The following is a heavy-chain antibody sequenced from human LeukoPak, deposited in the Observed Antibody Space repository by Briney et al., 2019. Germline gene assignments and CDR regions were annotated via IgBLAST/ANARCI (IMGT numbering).Heavy chain of an antibody. CDR1: GYTFTSYV. CDR3: ARETRYSSGWYIDY. Sequence: GASVKVSCKASGYTFTSYVISWERQAPGQGLEWMGWISAYNGNTNYAPKLQGRVTMTTDTSTSTAYMELRSLRSDDTAVYYCARETRYSSGWYIDYWGQGTLVTVSS. D-gene: IGHD6-19*01. V-gene: IGHV1-18*01. J-gene: IGHJ4*02. CDR2: ISAYNGNT.